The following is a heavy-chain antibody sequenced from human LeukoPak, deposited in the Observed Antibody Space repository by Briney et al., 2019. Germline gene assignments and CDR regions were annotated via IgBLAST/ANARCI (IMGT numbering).Heavy chain of an antibody. CDR3: ARARTTVTIDY. D-gene: IGHD4-17*01. J-gene: IGHJ4*02. CDR2: INPHTGDT. V-gene: IGHV1-2*02. CDR1: GYTFTGYY. Sequence: GASVKVSCKASGYTFTGYYIHWVRQAPGQGLEWLGWINPHTGDTYHAQKFQGRVTMTRDTSISTAYMELSRLRSDDTAVYYCARARTTVTIDYWGQGTLVTVSS.